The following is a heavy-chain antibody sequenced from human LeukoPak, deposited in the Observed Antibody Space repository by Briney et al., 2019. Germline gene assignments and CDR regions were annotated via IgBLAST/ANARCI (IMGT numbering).Heavy chain of an antibody. CDR2: INHSGST. CDR3: ARIAVAGTGGNWFDP. CDR1: GGSFSGYY. Sequence: SETLSLTCAVYGGSFSGYYWSWIRQPPGKGLEWIGEINHSGSTNYNPSLKSRVTISVDASKNQFSLKLSSVTAADTAVYYCARIAVAGTGGNWFDPWGQGTLVTVSS. V-gene: IGHV4-34*01. D-gene: IGHD6-13*01. J-gene: IGHJ5*02.